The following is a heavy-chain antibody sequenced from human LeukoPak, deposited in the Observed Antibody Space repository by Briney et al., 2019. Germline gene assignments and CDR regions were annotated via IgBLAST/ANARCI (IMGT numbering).Heavy chain of an antibody. CDR3: AKDGGYCSSTSCHSSNFDY. CDR1: GFTFSSYA. CDR2: ISGSGGST. V-gene: IGHV3-23*01. D-gene: IGHD2-2*01. J-gene: IGHJ4*02. Sequence: GGSLRLSCAASGFTFSSYAMSWVRQAPGKGLEWVSAISGSGGSTYYADSVKGRFTISRDNSKNTLYLQMNSLRAEDTAVYYCAKDGGYCSSTSCHSSNFDYWGQGTLVTVSS.